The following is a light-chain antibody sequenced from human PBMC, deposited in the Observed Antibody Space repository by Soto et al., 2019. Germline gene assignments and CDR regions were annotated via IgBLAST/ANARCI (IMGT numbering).Light chain of an antibody. V-gene: IGKV3-11*01. CDR3: QQRQYWPPIT. CDR1: QSVSTN. Sequence: EIVMTQSPATVSVSPVEIATLCCMASQSVSTNLAWYQQKPGQAPRLLIYDASNRATGIPARFSGSGSGTDFTLTISSLEPEDFAIYYCQQRQYWPPITFGQGTRLEIK. CDR2: DAS. J-gene: IGKJ5*01.